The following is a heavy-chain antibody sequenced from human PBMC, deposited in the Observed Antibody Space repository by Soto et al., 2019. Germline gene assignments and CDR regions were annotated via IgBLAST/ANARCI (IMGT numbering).Heavy chain of an antibody. CDR3: VRRVSGNYDY. J-gene: IGHJ4*02. CDR1: GFTFSSYD. CDR2: ISSNGGTT. V-gene: IGHV3-64*01. Sequence: EVQLAESGGGMVQPGGSLRLSCVASGFTFSSYDMHWVRQAPGKGLEYVSSISSNGGTTYYGNSVKGRFTISRDNSKNTLYLQMGXXXXEXXXVYXCVRRVSGNYDYWGQGTLVTVSS. D-gene: IGHD1-7*01.